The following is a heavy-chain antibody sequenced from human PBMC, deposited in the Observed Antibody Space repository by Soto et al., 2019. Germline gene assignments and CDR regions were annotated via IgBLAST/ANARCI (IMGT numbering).Heavy chain of an antibody. D-gene: IGHD6-19*01. V-gene: IGHV3-30*18. J-gene: IGHJ3*02. Sequence: QVQLVESGGGVVQPGRSLRLSCAASGFPFSSYGMHWVRQAPGKGLRGVAVISYDGSNKYYADSWKGRFTISRDNSKNTLYLQLNSLSAEDTAVYYCAKDMDSSGWYDAFDIWGQGTMVTVSS. CDR3: AKDMDSSGWYDAFDI. CDR2: ISYDGSNK. CDR1: GFPFSSYG.